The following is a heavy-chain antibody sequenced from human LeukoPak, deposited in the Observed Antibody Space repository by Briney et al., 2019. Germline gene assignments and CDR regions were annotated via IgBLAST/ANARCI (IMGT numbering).Heavy chain of an antibody. J-gene: IGHJ4*02. CDR3: AVYLRGDYGNAPFDY. CDR2: ISSSGSTI. V-gene: IGHV3-48*03. D-gene: IGHD4-11*01. CDR1: GFTFSSYE. Sequence: GGSLRLSCAASGFTFSSYEMNWVRQAPGKGLEWVSYISSSGSTIYYADSVKGRFTISRDNAKNSLYLQMNSLRAEDTAVYYCAVYLRGDYGNAPFDYWGQGTLVTVSS.